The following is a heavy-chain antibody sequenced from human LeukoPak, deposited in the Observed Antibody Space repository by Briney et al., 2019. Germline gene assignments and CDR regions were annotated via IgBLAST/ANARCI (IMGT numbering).Heavy chain of an antibody. Sequence: GGSLRLSCAASGFTFSSYWMHWVRQAPGKGLVWVSRINSDGSSTSYADSVKGRFTISRDNAKNSLYLQMNSLRAEDTAVYYCARDFGSGGFGGYFDYWGQGTLVTVSS. V-gene: IGHV3-74*01. CDR3: ARDFGSGGFGGYFDY. CDR1: GFTFSSYW. J-gene: IGHJ4*02. CDR2: INSDGSST. D-gene: IGHD6-19*01.